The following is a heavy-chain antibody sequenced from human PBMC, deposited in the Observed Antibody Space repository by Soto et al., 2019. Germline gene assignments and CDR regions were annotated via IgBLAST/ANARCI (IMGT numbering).Heavy chain of an antibody. V-gene: IGHV1-18*01. CDR2: ISSYNGKT. CDR3: ARAGSVYDAFYI. D-gene: IGHD2-8*02. J-gene: IGHJ3*02. Sequence: QVQLVQSGAEVKKPGASVKVSCKASGDSFTSYGISWVRQAPGQGLEWMGWISSYNGKTHYAQKLQGRVTMTTDTSTSTAYMELRSLRSDDSAVYYCARAGSVYDAFYIWGQGTMVTVSS. CDR1: GDSFTSYG.